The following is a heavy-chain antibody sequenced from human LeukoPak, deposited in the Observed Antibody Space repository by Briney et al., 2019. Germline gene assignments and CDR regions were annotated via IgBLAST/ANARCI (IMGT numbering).Heavy chain of an antibody. CDR3: AKDGTRGIRFGKIPHYFDY. D-gene: IGHD3-10*01. Sequence: GGSLRLSCAVSGFTFSSYGMHWVRQAPGKGLEWVAIISSDGSNKYYADSVKGRFTISRDSSKNTLYLQMNSLRVDDTAVYYCAKDGTRGIRFGKIPHYFDYWGQGTLVTVSS. CDR2: ISSDGSNK. CDR1: GFTFSSYG. V-gene: IGHV3-30*18. J-gene: IGHJ4*02.